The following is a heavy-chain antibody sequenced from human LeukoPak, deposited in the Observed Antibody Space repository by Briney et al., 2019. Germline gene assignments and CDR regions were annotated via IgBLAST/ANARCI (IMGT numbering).Heavy chain of an antibody. CDR2: TYYRSKWYN. CDR1: GDSVSSNSAA. V-gene: IGHV6-1*01. CDR3: ARGTGGYSYGYHNDY. J-gene: IGHJ4*02. Sequence: SQTLSLTCAISGDSVSSNSAAWNWIRQSPSRGLEWLGRTYYRSKWYNDYAVSVKSRITINPDTSKNQFSLKLSSVTAADTAVYYCARGTGGYSYGYHNDYWGQGTLVTVSS. D-gene: IGHD5-18*01.